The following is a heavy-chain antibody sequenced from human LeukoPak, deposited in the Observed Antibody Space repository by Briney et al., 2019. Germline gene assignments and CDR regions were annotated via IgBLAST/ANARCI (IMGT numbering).Heavy chain of an antibody. CDR2: MHYGGSP. J-gene: IGHJ4*02. V-gene: IGHV4-30-4*01. CDR3: TRGLPTDKIDY. D-gene: IGHD4-17*01. CDR1: GGSISSGDYI. Sequence: PSQTLSLTCTVSGGSISSGDYIWAWVRQPPGKGVEWIGRMHYGGSPSYNPSLQSRVTISADTSKNQFSLNVYSVTAADTAVYYCTRGLPTDKIDYWGQGTLVTVSS.